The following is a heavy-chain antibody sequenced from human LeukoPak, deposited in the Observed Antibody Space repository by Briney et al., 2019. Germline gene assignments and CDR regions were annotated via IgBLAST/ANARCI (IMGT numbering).Heavy chain of an antibody. CDR3: ARFRGVAAAPLYYFDY. V-gene: IGHV4-34*01. J-gene: IGHJ4*02. D-gene: IGHD6-13*01. CDR2: INHSGST. CDR1: GGSFSGYY. Sequence: SETLSLTCAVYGGSFSGYYWSWIRQPPGKGLEWIGEINHSGSTNYNPSLKSRVTISVDTSKNQFSLKLSSVTAADTAVYYCARFRGVAAAPLYYFDYWGQGTLVTVSP.